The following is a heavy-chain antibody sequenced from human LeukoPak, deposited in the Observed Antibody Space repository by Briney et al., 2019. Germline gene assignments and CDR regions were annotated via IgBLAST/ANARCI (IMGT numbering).Heavy chain of an antibody. D-gene: IGHD6-6*01. Sequence: PSETLPLTCIVSGYSISSNNYWGWIRQPPGKGLEWIGSIYHRGNTYYNPSLKSRVTMSVDTSKNQFSLKLNSVTAADTAVYYCARSDYSSSLPYFYYYMDVWGKGTTVTVSS. CDR3: ARSDYSSSLPYFYYYMDV. V-gene: IGHV4-38-2*02. CDR2: IYHRGNT. J-gene: IGHJ6*03. CDR1: GYSISSNNY.